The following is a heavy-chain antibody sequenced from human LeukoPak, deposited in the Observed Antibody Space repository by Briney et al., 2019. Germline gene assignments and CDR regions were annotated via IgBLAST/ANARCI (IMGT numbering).Heavy chain of an antibody. CDR3: ARSGGLQKFDY. V-gene: IGHV3-7*01. CDR1: GFPFSSYW. J-gene: IGHJ4*02. D-gene: IGHD4-11*01. CDR2: IKQDGSKK. Sequence: GGSLRLSCVASGFPFSSYWMTWVRQAPGKGLEWVANIKQDGSKKSYVDSVKGRFTISRDNAKNSLYLQMNSLRAEDTAVYYCARSGGLQKFDYWGQGTLVTVSS.